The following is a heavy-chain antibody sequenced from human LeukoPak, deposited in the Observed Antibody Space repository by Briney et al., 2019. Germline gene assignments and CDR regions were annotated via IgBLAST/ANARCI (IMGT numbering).Heavy chain of an antibody. D-gene: IGHD1-26*01. CDR2: ISGSGGGT. CDR1: GLTFSTYA. CDR3: SKRGAYYFDY. J-gene: IGHJ4*02. V-gene: IGHV3-23*01. Sequence: GGSLRLSCAASGLTFSTYAMSWVRQAPGKGLEWVSSISGSGGGTYYADSVKGRFTISRDNSKNSLFLQMDNLRAEDTAVYYCSKRGAYYFDYWGQGTLVTVSS.